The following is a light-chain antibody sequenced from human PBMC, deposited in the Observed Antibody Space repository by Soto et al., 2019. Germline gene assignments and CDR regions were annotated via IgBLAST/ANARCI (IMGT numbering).Light chain of an antibody. CDR1: QSISNS. J-gene: IGKJ2*01. CDR3: QQTFSPPYT. V-gene: IGKV1-39*01. CDR2: VAS. Sequence: DIQMTQSLSSLSASVGDTVTITCRASQSISNSLSWYQQKPGKAPKFLIYVASTLQRGVPSRFSGSGSGTDFTLTSSSLQPEDVATYYCQQTFSPPYTFGQGTKLEIK.